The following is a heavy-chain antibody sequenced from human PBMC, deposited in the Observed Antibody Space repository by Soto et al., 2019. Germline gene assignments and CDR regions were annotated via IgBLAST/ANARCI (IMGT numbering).Heavy chain of an antibody. CDR2: INSDGGST. CDR3: ARSREGYSYFDY. CDR1: GFTFSSYW. Sequence: EVQLVESGGGLVQPGGSLRLSCAASGFTFSSYWMHWVRQAPGEGLVWVSRINSDGGSTVYADSVKGRFTISRDNAKNTLYLQMNSLRAEDTAVYYCARSREGYSYFDYWGQGTLVTVSS. D-gene: IGHD4-4*01. J-gene: IGHJ4*02. V-gene: IGHV3-74*01.